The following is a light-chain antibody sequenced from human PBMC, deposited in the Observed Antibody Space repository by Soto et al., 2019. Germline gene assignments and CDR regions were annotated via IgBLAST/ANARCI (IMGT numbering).Light chain of an antibody. CDR3: QAWDNSTPVV. V-gene: IGLV3-1*01. Sequence: SYELTQPPSVSVSPGQTASITCSGDKLGDRYACWYQQKPGQSPVLVIYEDRKRPSGIPERFSGYNSGNTATLTISGTQAMDEADYYCQAWDNSTPVVFGGGTKLTVL. CDR1: KLGDRY. CDR2: EDR. J-gene: IGLJ2*01.